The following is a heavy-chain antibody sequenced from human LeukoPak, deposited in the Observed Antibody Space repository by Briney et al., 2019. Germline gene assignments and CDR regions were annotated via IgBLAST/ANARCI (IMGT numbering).Heavy chain of an antibody. D-gene: IGHD4-11*01. V-gene: IGHV3-23*01. CDR1: EVTFSSYA. J-gene: IGHJ4*02. CDR2: ITSGGST. CDR3: AKDAPAPLGRPLVTALGDY. Sequence: GGSLRLSCAASEVTFSSYAMNWVRQAPGEGLEWVSAITSGGSTFYADSVKGRFTISRDNSKNTLYLQMNSLRAEDTAVYYCAKDAPAPLGRPLVTALGDYWGQGTLVTVSS.